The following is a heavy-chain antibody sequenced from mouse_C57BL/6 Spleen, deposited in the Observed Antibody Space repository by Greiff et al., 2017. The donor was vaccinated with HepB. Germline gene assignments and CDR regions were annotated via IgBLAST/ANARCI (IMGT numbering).Heavy chain of an antibody. J-gene: IGHJ3*01. V-gene: IGHV5-17*01. CDR1: GFTFSDYG. D-gene: IGHD1-1*01. CDR2: ISSGSSTI. Sequence: DVQLQESGGGLVKPGGSLKLSCAASGFTFSDYGMHWVRQAPEKGLEWVAYISSGSSTIYYADTVKGRFTISRDNAKNTLFLQMTSLRSEDTAMYYCARNYYGSSYGFAYWGQGTLVTVSA. CDR3: ARNYYGSSYGFAY.